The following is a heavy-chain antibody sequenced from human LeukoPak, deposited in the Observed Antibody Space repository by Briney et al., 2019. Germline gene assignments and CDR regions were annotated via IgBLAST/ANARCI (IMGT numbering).Heavy chain of an antibody. CDR2: TYYRSKWYN. CDR1: GDSFSSNSAA. D-gene: IGHD3-3*01. J-gene: IGHJ4*02. V-gene: IGHV6-1*01. CDR3: ARDSGVSGDFGY. Sequence: SQTLSLTCAISGDSFSSNSAAWNWIRQSPSRGLEWLGRTYYRSKWYNDYAVSVKSRITINPDTSKNQFSLKLSSVTAADTAVYYCARDSGVSGDFGYWGQGTLVTVSS.